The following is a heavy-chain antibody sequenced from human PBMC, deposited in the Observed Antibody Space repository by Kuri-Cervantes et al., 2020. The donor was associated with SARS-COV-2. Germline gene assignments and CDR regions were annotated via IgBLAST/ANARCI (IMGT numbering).Heavy chain of an antibody. CDR3: ARISRPYYFDY. Sequence: SETLSLTCTVSGGSISSYYWSWIRQPPGQGLEWLGYIYYSGSTKYNPSLESRVTISVDTSKNQFSLKLSSVTAADTAVYYCARISRPYYFDYWGQGTLVTVSS. CDR2: IYYSGST. CDR1: GGSISSYY. J-gene: IGHJ4*02. V-gene: IGHV4-59*01.